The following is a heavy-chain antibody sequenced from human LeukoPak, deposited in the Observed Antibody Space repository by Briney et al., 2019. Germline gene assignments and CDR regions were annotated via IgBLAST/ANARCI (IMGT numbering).Heavy chain of an antibody. J-gene: IGHJ4*02. CDR1: GYSFTSYW. V-gene: IGHV5-51*01. D-gene: IGHD4-17*01. Sequence: KPGESLKISCKGSGYSFTSYWIGWMRQMPGKGLEWMGIIYPGDSDTRYSPSFQGQVTISADKSISTAYLQWSSLKASDTAMYYCARQGRDYAVPYYFDYWGQGSLVTVSS. CDR2: IYPGDSDT. CDR3: ARQGRDYAVPYYFDY.